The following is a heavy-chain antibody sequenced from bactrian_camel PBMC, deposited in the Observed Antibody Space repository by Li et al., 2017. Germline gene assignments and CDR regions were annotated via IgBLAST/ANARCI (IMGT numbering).Heavy chain of an antibody. D-gene: IGHD7*01. CDR1: ASTYYSNC. Sequence: HVQLVESGGGSVQPGGSLRLSCVTSASTYYSNCMAWFRQAPGKEREVVATIDNHGSVSFQRSVLGRFTISKDNAKNTLYLQMDRLKSEDSAMYYCAATRDGGWHPWCDLGRSIEYKNWGQGTQVTVS. V-gene: IGHV3S53*01. CDR3: AATRDGGWHPWCDLGRSIEYKN. J-gene: IGHJ4*01. CDR2: IDNHGSV.